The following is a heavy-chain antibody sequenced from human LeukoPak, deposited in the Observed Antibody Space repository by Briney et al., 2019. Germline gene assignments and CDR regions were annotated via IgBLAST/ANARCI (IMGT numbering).Heavy chain of an antibody. CDR3: ARVRVILTTMASFSY. V-gene: IGHV3-30*03. Sequence: GGSLRLSCAASGFTFSSYGMHWVRQAPGKGLEWVAVISYDGSNKYYADSVKGRFTISRDNSENTLYLQLNSLRPEDTAVYYCARVRVILTTMASFSYWGLGTLVTVSS. CDR1: GFTFSSYG. D-gene: IGHD3-9*01. J-gene: IGHJ4*02. CDR2: ISYDGSNK.